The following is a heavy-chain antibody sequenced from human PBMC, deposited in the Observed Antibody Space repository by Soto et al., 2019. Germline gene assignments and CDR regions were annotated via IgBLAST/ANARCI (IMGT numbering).Heavy chain of an antibody. V-gene: IGHV2-5*02. J-gene: IGHJ4*02. Sequence: QITLEESGPTLVKPTQTLTLTCTFSGFSLTTTGVGVGWVRQPPGKALEWLALIYWDGDKRYNPSLKSRLTLTKDTSMNQVVLTMTNRDPADTATYYCAHTTALYDSSGLGYDSWGQGTLVTVSS. CDR2: IYWDGDK. CDR3: AHTTALYDSSGLGYDS. D-gene: IGHD3-22*01. CDR1: GFSLTTTGVG.